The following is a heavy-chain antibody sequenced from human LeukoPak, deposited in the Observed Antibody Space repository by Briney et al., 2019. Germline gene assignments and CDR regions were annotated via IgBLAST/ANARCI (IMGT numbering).Heavy chain of an antibody. CDR1: GYTSTGYY. D-gene: IGHD6-13*01. Sequence: ASVKVSCKASGYTSTGYYMHWVRQAPGQGLEWMGRISPNSGGTNYAQKFQGRVTMTRDTSISTAYMELSSLRSDDTAVYYCARDGTAAKFDPWGQGTLVTVSS. CDR2: ISPNSGGT. J-gene: IGHJ5*02. V-gene: IGHV1-2*06. CDR3: ARDGTAAKFDP.